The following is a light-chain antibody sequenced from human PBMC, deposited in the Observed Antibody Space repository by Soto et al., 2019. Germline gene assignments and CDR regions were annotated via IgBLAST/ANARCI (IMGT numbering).Light chain of an antibody. J-gene: IGKJ5*01. V-gene: IGKV3-15*01. CDR1: QGVTTN. CDR2: DVS. CDR3: QHRMNWPLT. Sequence: EIVMTQSPASLSVSPCEGVALSCRAGQGVTTNFAWYQQKSGQSPRLLIYDVSTRATGVPARFSGTGSETDFTLTISSLEPEDFAVYYCQHRMNWPLTFGQGTRLEI.